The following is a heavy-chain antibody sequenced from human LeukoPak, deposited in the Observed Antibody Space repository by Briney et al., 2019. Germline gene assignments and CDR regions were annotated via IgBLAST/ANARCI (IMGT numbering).Heavy chain of an antibody. CDR2: INPNSGGT. V-gene: IGHV1-2*02. CDR3: ARAPPRFGESNWFDP. J-gene: IGHJ5*02. Sequence: ASVKVSCKASGYTFTGYYMHWVRQAPGQGLEWMGWINPNSGGTNYAQKLQGRVTMTTDTSTSTAYMELRSLRSDDTAVYYCARAPPRFGESNWFDPWGQGTLVTVSS. CDR1: GYTFTGYY. D-gene: IGHD3-10*02.